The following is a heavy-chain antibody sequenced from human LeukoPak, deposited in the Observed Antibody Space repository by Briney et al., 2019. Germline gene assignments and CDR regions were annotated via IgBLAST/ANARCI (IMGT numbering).Heavy chain of an antibody. CDR3: ARDRGGSAAFDI. V-gene: IGHV1-69*13. J-gene: IGHJ3*02. D-gene: IGHD4-23*01. CDR1: GGTFSSYA. CDR2: IIPIFGTA. Sequence: SVKVSCKASGGTFSSYAISWVRQAPGQGLEWMGGIIPIFGTANYAQKFQGRVTITADESTSTAYMELSSLRSEDTAVYYCARDRGGSAAFDIWGQGTMVTVSS.